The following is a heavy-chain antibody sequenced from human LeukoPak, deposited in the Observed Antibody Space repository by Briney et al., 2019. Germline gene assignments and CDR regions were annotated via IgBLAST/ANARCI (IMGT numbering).Heavy chain of an antibody. Sequence: PGGSLRLSCADSGLTFSHYKMNWVRQAPGKGLEWVSSISSSSSYIYYADPVKGRFTISRDNAKNSLDLQLNSLRAEDSAVYYCARDSFYYDSSGFDYWGQGTLVTVSS. CDR3: ARDSFYYDSSGFDY. D-gene: IGHD3-22*01. J-gene: IGHJ4*02. CDR1: GLTFSHYK. V-gene: IGHV3-21*01. CDR2: ISSSSSYI.